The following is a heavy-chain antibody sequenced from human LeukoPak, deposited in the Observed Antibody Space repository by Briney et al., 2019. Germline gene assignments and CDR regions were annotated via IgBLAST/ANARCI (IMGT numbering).Heavy chain of an antibody. D-gene: IGHD2-15*01. CDR1: GFTFSAYG. Sequence: TGGTLRLSCAASGFTFSAYGMSWVRQAPGEGLEWVSSISGSTYTTYYADSVKGRFTISRDNSKNIVFLQMNSLRAEDTAIYYCAKDQLYRFCSAGSCSITHDYWGQGTLVTVSS. CDR2: ISGSTYTT. CDR3: AKDQLYRFCSAGSCSITHDY. V-gene: IGHV3-23*01. J-gene: IGHJ4*02.